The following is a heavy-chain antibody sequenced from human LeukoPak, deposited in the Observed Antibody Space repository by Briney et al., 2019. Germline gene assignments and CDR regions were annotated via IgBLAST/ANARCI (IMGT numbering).Heavy chain of an antibody. D-gene: IGHD5-18*01. J-gene: IGHJ4*02. CDR3: ARESGYSYGFGFDY. Sequence: ASVKVSCKASGYTFTSYDINWVRQATGQGLEWMGRINPNSGGTNYAQKFQGRVTMTRDTSISTAYMELSRLRSDDTAVYYCARESGYSYGFGFDYWGQGTLVTVSS. V-gene: IGHV1-2*06. CDR2: INPNSGGT. CDR1: GYTFTSYD.